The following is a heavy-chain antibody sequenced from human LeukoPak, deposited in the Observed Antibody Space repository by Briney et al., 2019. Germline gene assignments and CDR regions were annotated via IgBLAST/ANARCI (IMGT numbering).Heavy chain of an antibody. V-gene: IGHV3-43*02. Sequence: GGSLRLSCAASGFTFDDYAMHWVRQAPGKGLEWVSLINGDGGSTYYADSVKGRFTISRDNSKNSLYLQMNSLRTEDTALYYCAKADKAGHEVGLGAFDIWGQGTMVTVSS. CDR1: GFTFDDYA. D-gene: IGHD1-26*01. CDR2: INGDGGST. J-gene: IGHJ3*02. CDR3: AKADKAGHEVGLGAFDI.